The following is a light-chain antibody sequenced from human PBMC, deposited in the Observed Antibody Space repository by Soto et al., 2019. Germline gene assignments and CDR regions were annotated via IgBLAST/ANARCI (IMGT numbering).Light chain of an antibody. V-gene: IGKV2-28*01. CDR1: QSLLHSNGYNY. Sequence: IVMTQSPLTLPVTPRDPASISCRSSQSLLHSNGYNYLDWYLQKPGQSPQLLIYLGSNRAAGVPDRFSGSGSGTDFTLKISRVEAEDVGVYYCMQALQTPPWTFGQGTKVDIK. J-gene: IGKJ1*01. CDR2: LGS. CDR3: MQALQTPPWT.